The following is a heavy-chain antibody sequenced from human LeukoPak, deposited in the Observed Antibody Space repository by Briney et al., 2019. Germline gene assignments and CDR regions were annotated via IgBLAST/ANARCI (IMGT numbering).Heavy chain of an antibody. CDR3: ARDLGDLYRNWGNAFDI. J-gene: IGHJ3*02. CDR1: GFTFSSYS. D-gene: IGHD2-2*02. V-gene: IGHV3-48*01. Sequence: GGSLRLSCAASGFTFSSYSMNWVRQAPGKGLEWVSYISSSSSTIYYADSVKGRFTISRDNAKNSLYLQMNSLRAEDTAVYYCARDLGDLYRNWGNAFDIWGQGTMVTVSS. CDR2: ISSSSSTI.